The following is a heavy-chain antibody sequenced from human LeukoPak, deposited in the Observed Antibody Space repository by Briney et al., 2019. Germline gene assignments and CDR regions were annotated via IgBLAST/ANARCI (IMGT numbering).Heavy chain of an antibody. V-gene: IGHV4-59*01. CDR3: VGVGYQGIDY. J-gene: IGHJ4*02. CDR1: GGSISSYY. D-gene: IGHD2-21*02. CDR2: IYYSGST. Sequence: SETLSLTCTVSGGSISSYYWSWIRQPPGKGLEWIGYIYYSGSTNYNPSLKSRVTISVDTSKNQFSLKLSSVTAADTAVYYCVGVGYQGIDYWGQGTLVTVSS.